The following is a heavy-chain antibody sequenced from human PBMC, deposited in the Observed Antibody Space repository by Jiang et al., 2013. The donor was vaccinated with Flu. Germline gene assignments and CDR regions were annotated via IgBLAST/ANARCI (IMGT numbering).Heavy chain of an antibody. CDR1: GYTFTGNY. J-gene: IGHJ4*02. CDR2: INPNSGAP. CDR3: ARGVRDNDGWYYFDD. V-gene: IGHV1-2*02. Sequence: GAEVKKPGTSVKVSCKASGYTFTGNYIHWVRQAPGQGLEWMGWINPNSGAPNYAQKFQDRVSMTRDTSITTAYMELSGLKSDDTAVYYCARGVRDNDGWYYFDDWGLGTLVIVSS. D-gene: IGHD6-19*01.